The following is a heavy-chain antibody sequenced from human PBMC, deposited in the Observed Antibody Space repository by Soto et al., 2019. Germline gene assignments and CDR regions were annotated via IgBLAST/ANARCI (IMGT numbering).Heavy chain of an antibody. CDR1: GGTFNTYS. J-gene: IGHJ3*02. CDR2: IIPIVGIA. CDR3: ARAMVVGATGAFDI. Sequence: QVQLVQSGAEVKKPGSSVKVSCQAAGGTFNTYSINWVRQVPGQGLEWMGRIIPIVGIATYAQKFQGRVAITADKSTSTAYMMEVNSLRPEDTAMYYCARAMVVGATGAFDIWGQGTMVTVSS. V-gene: IGHV1-69*02. D-gene: IGHD2-15*01.